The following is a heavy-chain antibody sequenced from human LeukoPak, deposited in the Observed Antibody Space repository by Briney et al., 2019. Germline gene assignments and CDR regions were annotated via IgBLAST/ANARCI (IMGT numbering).Heavy chain of an antibody. CDR2: ISYDGSNK. V-gene: IGHV3-30-3*01. J-gene: IGHJ4*02. CDR3: ARDGPSSGHYYFDY. D-gene: IGHD3-22*01. CDR1: GFTFSSYA. Sequence: GGSLRLSCAASGFTFSSYAMHWVRQAPGKGLEWVAVISYDGSNKYYADSVKGRFTISRDNSKNTLYLQTNSLRAEDTAVYYCARDGPSSGHYYFDYWGQGTLVTVSS.